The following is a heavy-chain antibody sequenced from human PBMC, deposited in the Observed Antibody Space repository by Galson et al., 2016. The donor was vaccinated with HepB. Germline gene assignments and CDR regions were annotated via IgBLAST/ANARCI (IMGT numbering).Heavy chain of an antibody. D-gene: IGHD6-13*01. CDR2: IKQDGSEK. CDR1: GFTFSSYW. V-gene: IGHV3-7*04. Sequence: SLRLSCAASGFTFSSYWMSWVRQAPGKGLEWLANIKQDGSEKYYVDSVRGRFTIYRDNAMNSLYLHMSSLRAEDTALYYCTRTISATAGIDWGQGTLVTVSS. J-gene: IGHJ4*02. CDR3: TRTISATAGID.